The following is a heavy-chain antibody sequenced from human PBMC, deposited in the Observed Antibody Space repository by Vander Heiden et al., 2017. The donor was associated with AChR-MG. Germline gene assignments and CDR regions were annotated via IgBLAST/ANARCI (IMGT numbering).Heavy chain of an antibody. D-gene: IGHD3-10*01. Sequence: QVQLVQSGAEVKKPGSSVKVPCKASGGTFSSYAISWVRQDPGQGLEWMGGIIPIFGTANYAQKFQGRVTITADKSTSTAYMELSSLRSEDTAVYYCARSFLWPLNYFDYWGQGTLVTVSS. CDR3: ARSFLWPLNYFDY. CDR2: IIPIFGTA. V-gene: IGHV1-69*06. J-gene: IGHJ4*02. CDR1: GGTFSSYA.